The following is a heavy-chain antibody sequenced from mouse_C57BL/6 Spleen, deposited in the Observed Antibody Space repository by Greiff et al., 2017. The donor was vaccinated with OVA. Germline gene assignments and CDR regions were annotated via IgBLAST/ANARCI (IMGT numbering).Heavy chain of an antibody. CDR1: GYAFSSSW. D-gene: IGHD1-1*01. Sequence: VQLQQSGPELVKPGASVKISCKASGYAFSSSWMNWVKQRPGKGLEWIGRIYPGEGDTNYNGKFKGKATLTADKSSSTAYMQLSSLTSEDSAVYFCARNYYGSGNDYWGQGTTLTVSS. V-gene: IGHV1-82*01. J-gene: IGHJ2*01. CDR3: ARNYYGSGNDY. CDR2: IYPGEGDT.